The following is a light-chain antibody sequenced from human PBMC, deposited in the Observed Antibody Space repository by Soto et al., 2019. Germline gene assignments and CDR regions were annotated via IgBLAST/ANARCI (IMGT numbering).Light chain of an antibody. J-gene: IGLJ2*01. V-gene: IGLV2-8*01. CDR2: EVS. CDR3: SSYAGSNNYIV. CDR1: SSDVGSYNY. Sequence: QSVLTQPPSAYGSPGQSVTISCTGTSSDVGSYNYVSWYQQHPGKAPKLMIYEVSQRPSGVPDRFSASKSGNTASLTVSGLPAEDEAEYYCSSYAGSNNYIVFGGGTKLTVL.